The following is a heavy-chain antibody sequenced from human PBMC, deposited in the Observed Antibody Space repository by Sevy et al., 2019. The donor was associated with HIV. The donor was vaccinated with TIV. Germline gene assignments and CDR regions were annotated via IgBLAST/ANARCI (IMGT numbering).Heavy chain of an antibody. V-gene: IGHV3-23*01. CDR3: AKETYYDFWSGYSWVDV. CDR2: ISGSGGST. CDR1: GFTFSSYA. D-gene: IGHD3-3*01. J-gene: IGHJ6*02. Sequence: GGSLILSCAASGFTFSSYAMSWVRQAPGKGLEWVSAISGSGGSTYYADSVKGRFTISRDNSKNTLYLQMNSLRAEDTAVDYCAKETYYDFWSGYSWVDVWGQGTTVTVSS.